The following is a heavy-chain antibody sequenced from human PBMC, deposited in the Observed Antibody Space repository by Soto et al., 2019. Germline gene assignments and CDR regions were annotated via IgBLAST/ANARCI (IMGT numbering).Heavy chain of an antibody. V-gene: IGHV4-59*01. CDR3: AIGGASKDLNVGGSLFDY. J-gene: IGHJ4*02. D-gene: IGHD2-15*01. CDR2: IYYSGST. Sequence: PSETLSLTCTGSGGSISSYYWSWIRQPPGKGLEWIGYIYYSGSTNYNPSLKSRVTISVDTSKNQFSLKLSSVTAADTAVYYCAIGGASKDLNVGGSLFDYRGQGTLVTVSS. CDR1: GGSISSYY.